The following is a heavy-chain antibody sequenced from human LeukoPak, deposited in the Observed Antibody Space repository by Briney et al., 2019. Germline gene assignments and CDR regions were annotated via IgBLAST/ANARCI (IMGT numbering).Heavy chain of an antibody. CDR1: GYTFTSYY. V-gene: IGHV1-46*01. Sequence: ASVKVSCKASGYTFTSYYMHWVRQAPGQGLEWMGIINPSGGSTSYAQKFQGGVTMTRDTSTSTVYMELSSLRSEDTAVYYCARGCSGGSCYSGNFDYWGQGTLVTVSS. D-gene: IGHD2-15*01. CDR3: ARGCSGGSCYSGNFDY. J-gene: IGHJ4*02. CDR2: INPSGGST.